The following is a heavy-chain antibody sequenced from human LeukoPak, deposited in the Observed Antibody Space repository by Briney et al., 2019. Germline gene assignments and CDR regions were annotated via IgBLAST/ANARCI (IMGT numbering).Heavy chain of an antibody. CDR2: IYHSGST. D-gene: IGHD6-13*01. CDR3: ARALEEGDSSSWYGY. Sequence: PSETLSLTCAVSGYSISSRYYWGLIRPPPGEGLEGVGSIYHSGSTYYKLSLKSRVTMSGDTSNNQTSLKLSSVPAADTAADYCARALEEGDSSSWYGYWGQGTLVTVSS. J-gene: IGHJ4*02. V-gene: IGHV4-38-2*01. CDR1: GYSISSRYY.